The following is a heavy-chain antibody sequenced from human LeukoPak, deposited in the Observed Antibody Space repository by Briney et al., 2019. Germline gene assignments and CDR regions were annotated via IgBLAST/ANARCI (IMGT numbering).Heavy chain of an antibody. Sequence: ASVKVSCKASGYTFTGYYMHWVRQAPGQGLEWMGWISAYNGNTNYAQKLQGRVTMTTDTSTSTAYMELRSLRSDDTAVYYCAREVGTTVTAFDYWGQGTLVTVSS. CDR2: ISAYNGNT. CDR3: AREVGTTVTAFDY. V-gene: IGHV1-18*04. D-gene: IGHD4-17*01. J-gene: IGHJ4*02. CDR1: GYTFTGYY.